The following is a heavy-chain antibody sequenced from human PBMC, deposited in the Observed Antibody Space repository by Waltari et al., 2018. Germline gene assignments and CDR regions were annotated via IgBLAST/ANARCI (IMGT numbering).Heavy chain of an antibody. CDR3: ARGYGDYALTPGPHYYYGMDV. CDR2: ISTSGST. D-gene: IGHD4-17*01. CDR1: GGSISSGSYY. V-gene: IGHV4-61*09. J-gene: IGHJ6*02. Sequence: QVQLQESGPGLVKPSQTLSLTCTVSGGSISSGSYYWSWIRQPAGKGLGWIGYISTSGSTNYNPSPKSRVTIAVDTSKNQFSLKLSSVTAADTAVYYCARGYGDYALTPGPHYYYGMDVWGQGTTVTVSS.